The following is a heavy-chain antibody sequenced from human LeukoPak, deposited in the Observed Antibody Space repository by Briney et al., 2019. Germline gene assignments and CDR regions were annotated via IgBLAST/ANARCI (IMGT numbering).Heavy chain of an antibody. D-gene: IGHD5-24*01. CDR1: GGSISSSSYY. V-gene: IGHV4-39*01. CDR3: ARRDDGFDY. Sequence: KPSETLSLTCTVSGGSISSSSYYWGWIRQPPGKGLEWIGSIYYSGSTYYNPSLKSRVTISVDTSKNQFSLKLSSVTAADTAVYYCARRDDGFDYWGQGTLVTVSS. J-gene: IGHJ4*02. CDR2: IYYSGST.